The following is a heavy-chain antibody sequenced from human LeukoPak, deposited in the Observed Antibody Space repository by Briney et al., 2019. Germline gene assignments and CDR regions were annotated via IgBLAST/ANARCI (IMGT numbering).Heavy chain of an antibody. Sequence: GGSLRLSCAASGFTFSTCWMNWVRQAPGKGLEWVANIKKDGSEKYYADSVKGRFTISRDNSKNTLYLQMNSLRAEDTAVYYCARANSLGNYDHGPRYYYYGMDVWGQGTTVTVSS. D-gene: IGHD3-3*01. CDR3: ARANSLGNYDHGPRYYYYGMDV. CDR1: GFTFSTCW. V-gene: IGHV3-7*02. J-gene: IGHJ6*02. CDR2: IKKDGSEK.